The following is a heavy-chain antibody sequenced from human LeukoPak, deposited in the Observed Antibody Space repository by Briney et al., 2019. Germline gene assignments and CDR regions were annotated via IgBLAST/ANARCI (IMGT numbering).Heavy chain of an antibody. CDR2: IYPGDSDT. J-gene: IGHJ4*02. Sequence: GESLKISCKGSGYSFTNYWIGWVRQMPGKGLEWMGIIYPGDSDTRSSPSFQGQVTISADKSISTAYLQWNSLKASDTAMYYCARREYFDYYDYWGQGALVTVSS. CDR1: GYSFTNYW. D-gene: IGHD3-9*01. V-gene: IGHV5-51*01. CDR3: ARREYFDYYDY.